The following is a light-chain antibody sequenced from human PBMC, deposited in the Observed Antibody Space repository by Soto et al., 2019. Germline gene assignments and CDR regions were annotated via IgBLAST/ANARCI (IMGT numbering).Light chain of an antibody. CDR2: LYSDGSH. CDR3: QTCATGPWV. Sequence: QAVVTQSPSSSASLGASVKLTCTLSSGHSSYALAWHQQQPEKGPRYLMKLYSDGSHSKGDGIPDRFSGSSSGAERYLTISSLQSEDEADYYCQTCATGPWVFGGGTKLTVL. CDR1: SGHSSYA. J-gene: IGLJ3*02. V-gene: IGLV4-69*01.